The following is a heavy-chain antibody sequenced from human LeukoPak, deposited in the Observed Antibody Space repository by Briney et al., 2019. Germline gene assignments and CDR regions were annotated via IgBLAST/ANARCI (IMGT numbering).Heavy chain of an antibody. CDR1: GFTFSSYA. CDR3: AKNIVATTLPDY. J-gene: IGHJ4*02. CDR2: ISGSGGST. V-gene: IGHV3-23*01. D-gene: IGHD5-12*01. Sequence: GGSLRLSCAASGFTFSSYAMSWVRQAPGKGLEWVSAISGSGGSTYYADSAKGRFTISRDNSKNTLYLQMNSLRAEDTAVYYCAKNIVATTLPDYWGQGTLVTVSS.